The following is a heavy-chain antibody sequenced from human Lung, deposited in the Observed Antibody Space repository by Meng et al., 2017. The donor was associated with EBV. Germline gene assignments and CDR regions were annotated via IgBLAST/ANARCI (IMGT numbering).Heavy chain of an antibody. Sequence: QLGHPGAGGRKSGPSVKDSLKASGDTCSGFASSWVRHAPRPGLEWMGGINPIFGTATYAQTFQGRVTITAEESTSTAYMELSSLRSDDTAVYYCSRGDGYNEYNWFDPWGQGTLVTVSS. CDR3: SRGDGYNEYNWFDP. CDR1: GDTCSGFA. J-gene: IGHJ5*02. V-gene: IGHV1-69*01. D-gene: IGHD5-24*01. CDR2: INPIFGTA.